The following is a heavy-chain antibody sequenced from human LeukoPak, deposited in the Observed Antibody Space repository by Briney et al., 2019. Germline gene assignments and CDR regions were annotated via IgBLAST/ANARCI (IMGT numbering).Heavy chain of an antibody. V-gene: IGHV3-7*01. CDR2: IKQDGSEK. Sequence: GGSLRLSCAASGFTFSSYWMGWVRQAPGKGLEWVANIKQDGSEKYYVDSVKGRFTISRANAKNSLYLQMNSLRAEDTAVYYCARDWGIAVAGRGEKDYWGQGTLVTVSS. J-gene: IGHJ4*02. D-gene: IGHD6-19*01. CDR1: GFTFSSYW. CDR3: ARDWGIAVAGRGEKDY.